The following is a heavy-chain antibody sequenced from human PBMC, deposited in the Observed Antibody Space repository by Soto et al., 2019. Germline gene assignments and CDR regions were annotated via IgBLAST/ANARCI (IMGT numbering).Heavy chain of an antibody. CDR2: IYHSGST. D-gene: IGHD1-7*01. V-gene: IGHV4-30-2*01. J-gene: IGHJ5*02. CDR1: GGPINSGGYS. CDR3: ARAGDWNYEFSVNWFDP. Sequence: QLQLQESGSGLVKPSQTLSLTCAVSGGPINSGGYSWSWIRQPPGKGLEWIGYIYHSGSTYYNPSLKDRVTMSIDRSKNHFSLKLGSVTAADTAVYYCARAGDWNYEFSVNWFDPWGQGTLVIVSS.